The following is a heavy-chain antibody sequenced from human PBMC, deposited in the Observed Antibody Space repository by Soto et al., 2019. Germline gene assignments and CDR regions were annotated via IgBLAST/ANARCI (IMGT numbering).Heavy chain of an antibody. CDR1: GGSISSSSYY. J-gene: IGHJ5*02. CDR2: IYYSGST. D-gene: IGHD6-19*01. CDR3: AINGRDSSSWARRGSSGWYVVS. V-gene: IGHV4-39*01. Sequence: SETLSLTCTVSGGSISSSSYYWGWIRQPPGKGLEWIGSIYYSGSTYYNPSLKSRVTISVDTSKNQFSLKLSSVTAADTAVYYCAINGRDSSSWARRGSSGWYVVSWGQGTLVTVSS.